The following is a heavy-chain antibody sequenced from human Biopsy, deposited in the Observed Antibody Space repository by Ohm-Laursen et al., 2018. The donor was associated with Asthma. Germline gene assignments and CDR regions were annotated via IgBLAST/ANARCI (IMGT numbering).Heavy chain of an antibody. D-gene: IGHD3-3*02. CDR3: ARTFHFWSPYHAEHYQL. CDR1: GFTFSSYG. J-gene: IGHJ1*01. CDR2: IKHDGSEN. Sequence: SLRLSCSASGFTFSSYGMDWVRQVPGRGLEWVANIKHDGSENNHVDSLKGRFTISRDNAKNSLYLQMNSLRAEDTAVYYCARTFHFWSPYHAEHYQLWGQGTLVTVSS. V-gene: IGHV3-7*01.